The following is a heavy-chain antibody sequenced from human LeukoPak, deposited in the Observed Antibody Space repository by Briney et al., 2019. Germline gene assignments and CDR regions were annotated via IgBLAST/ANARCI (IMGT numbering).Heavy chain of an antibody. V-gene: IGHV1-69*10. D-gene: IGHD2-15*01. J-gene: IGHJ5*02. Sequence: VASVTVSCKASGGTFSSYAISWVRQAPGQGLEWMGRIIPILGIANYAQKFQGRVTITADKSTSTAYMELSSLRSEDTAVYYCARDRLDIVVVVAAPGTSWFDPWGQGTLVTVSS. CDR1: GGTFSSYA. CDR3: ARDRLDIVVVVAAPGTSWFDP. CDR2: IIPILGIA.